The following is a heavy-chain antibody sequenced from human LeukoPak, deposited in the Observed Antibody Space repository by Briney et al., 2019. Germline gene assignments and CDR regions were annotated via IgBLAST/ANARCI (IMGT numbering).Heavy chain of an antibody. CDR2: ISTSGST. D-gene: IGHD5-18*01. CDR3: ASPRTSYRYTFDY. V-gene: IGHV4-4*09. CDR1: VASISNYY. Sequence: SETLSLACAVSVASISNYYWSWIRQAPGKGLEWIGYISTSGSTNYNPSLKSRVSISLDTSNNRFSLNLNFVTAADTAVYFCASPRTSYRYTFDYWGPGALVTVSS. J-gene: IGHJ4*02.